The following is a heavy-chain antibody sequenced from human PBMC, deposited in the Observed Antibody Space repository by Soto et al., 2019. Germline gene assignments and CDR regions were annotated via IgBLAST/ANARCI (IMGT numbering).Heavy chain of an antibody. D-gene: IGHD3-16*01. CDR3: AKDLGRYNYGMDV. CDR2: ISYDGSNK. V-gene: IGHV3-30*18. CDR1: GLTFNTYG. J-gene: IGHJ6*02. Sequence: LRLSCAASGLTFNTYGMHWVRQAPGKGLEWVAVISYDGSNKYYADSVKGRFTISRDNSKNTLYLQMNSLRGEDTAVYYCAKDLGRYNYGMDVWGQETTVTVSS.